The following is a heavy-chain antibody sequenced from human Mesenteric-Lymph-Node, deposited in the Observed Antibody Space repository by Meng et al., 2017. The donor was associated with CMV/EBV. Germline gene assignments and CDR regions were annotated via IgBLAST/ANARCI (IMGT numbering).Heavy chain of an antibody. Sequence: GGSLRLSCATSGFIFNTYAMSWVRQAPGKGLEWVCSITDSGRSTYCEDSVKGRFTISRDNSKDTLYLQMNSLRAEDTAVYYCAKGDYYDSSGRGYFDYWGQGTLVTVSS. CDR2: ITDSGRST. CDR1: GFIFNTYA. D-gene: IGHD3-22*01. J-gene: IGHJ4*02. CDR3: AKGDYYDSSGRGYFDY. V-gene: IGHV3-23*01.